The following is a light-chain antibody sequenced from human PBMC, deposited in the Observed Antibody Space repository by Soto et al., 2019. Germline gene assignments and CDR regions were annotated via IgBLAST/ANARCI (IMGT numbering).Light chain of an antibody. J-gene: IGKJ2*01. CDR3: QQYNNWPPLT. CDR2: GAS. Sequence: EIVMTQSPATLSVSPGERATLSCRASQSVSSNLAWYQQKPGQAPRLLIYGASTRATGIPARFSGSESGKEFTLTISSLQSENFAVYYCQQYNNWPPLTFGQGTKLEIK. CDR1: QSVSSN. V-gene: IGKV3-15*01.